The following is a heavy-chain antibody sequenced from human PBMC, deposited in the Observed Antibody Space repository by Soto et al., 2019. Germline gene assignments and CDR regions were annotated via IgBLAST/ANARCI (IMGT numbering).Heavy chain of an antibody. CDR2: ITTAGDT. CDR1: GFTFGDYA. Sequence: GGSLRLSCTASGFTFGDYAMSWFRQAPGKGLEWVSGITTAGDTYYPGSVKGRFTISREKAKNSLYLQMNSLSAGDTAVYYCARELHGGSYGMDVWGQGTTVTAP. J-gene: IGHJ6*02. CDR3: ARELHGGSYGMDV. V-gene: IGHV3-13*01.